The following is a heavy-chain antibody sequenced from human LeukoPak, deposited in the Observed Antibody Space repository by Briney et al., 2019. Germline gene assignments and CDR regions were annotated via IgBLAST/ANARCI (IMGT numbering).Heavy chain of an antibody. CDR3: ARISIGGGYPDPLDY. V-gene: IGHV1-46*01. J-gene: IGHJ4*02. D-gene: IGHD2-8*02. CDR1: GYTFTSYY. Sequence: ASVKVSCKASGYTFTSYYMHWVRQAPGQGLEWMGIINPSGGSTSYAQKFQGRVTMTRDMSTSTVYMELSSLRSEDTAVYYCARISIGGGYPDPLDYWGQGTLVTVSS. CDR2: INPSGGST.